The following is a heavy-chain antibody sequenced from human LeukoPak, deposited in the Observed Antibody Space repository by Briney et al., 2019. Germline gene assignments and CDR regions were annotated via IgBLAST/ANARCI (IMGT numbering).Heavy chain of an antibody. CDR1: GFPFRGFW. CDR3: VRGGGSFDS. J-gene: IGHJ4*02. D-gene: IGHD3-16*01. Sequence: GGPLGLPCEASGFPFRGFWLSWVRRPPTKGLEWVANIKYDGSDKRYVDSVKGRFTVSRDNANNSLYLQMNSLRAEDTAVYYCVRGGGSFDSWGQGTLVTVSS. CDR2: IKYDGSDK. V-gene: IGHV3-7*04.